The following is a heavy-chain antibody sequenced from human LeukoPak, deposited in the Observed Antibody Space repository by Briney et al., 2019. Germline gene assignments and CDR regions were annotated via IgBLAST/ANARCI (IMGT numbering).Heavy chain of an antibody. Sequence: GGSLRLSCAASGFTFDDYAMHWVRQAPGKGLEWVSGISWNSGSIGYADSVKGRFTISRDNAKNSLYLQMNSLRAEDTALYYCAKGSEYDSSGKYYFDYWGQGTLVTVSS. CDR1: GFTFDDYA. V-gene: IGHV3-9*01. CDR3: AKGSEYDSSGKYYFDY. J-gene: IGHJ4*02. CDR2: ISWNSGSI. D-gene: IGHD3-22*01.